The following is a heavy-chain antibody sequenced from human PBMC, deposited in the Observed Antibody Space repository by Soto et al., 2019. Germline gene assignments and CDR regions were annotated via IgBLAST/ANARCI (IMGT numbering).Heavy chain of an antibody. D-gene: IGHD2-15*01. Sequence: TSETLSLTCTVSGGSISSGDSYWSWIRQPPGKGLEWIGYIFYSGSTYYNPSLKSRVTISVNTSKNQFSLKLSAVTAADTAVYYCARYCSGGSCYPFDYWGQGTLVTVS. CDR2: IFYSGST. CDR1: GGSISSGDSY. V-gene: IGHV4-30-4*01. J-gene: IGHJ4*02. CDR3: ARYCSGGSCYPFDY.